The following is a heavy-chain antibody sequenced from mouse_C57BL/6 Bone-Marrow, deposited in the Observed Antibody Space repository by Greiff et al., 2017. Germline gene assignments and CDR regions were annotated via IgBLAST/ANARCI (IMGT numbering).Heavy chain of an antibody. CDR3: ARRTVVEGFAY. D-gene: IGHD1-1*01. CDR1: GFTFSSYT. V-gene: IGHV5-9*01. CDR2: ISGGGGNA. J-gene: IGHJ3*01. Sequence: EVMLVESGGGLVQPGGSLKLSCAASGFTFSSYTMSWVRQTPEKRLEWVATISGGGGNAYYPDSVKGRFTISRDNAKNTLYLQMSSLRSEDTALYYCARRTVVEGFAYWGKGTLVTVSA.